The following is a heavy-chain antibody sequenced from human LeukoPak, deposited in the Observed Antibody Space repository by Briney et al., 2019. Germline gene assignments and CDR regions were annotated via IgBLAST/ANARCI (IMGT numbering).Heavy chain of an antibody. CDR1: GLTVSSNY. Sequence: PGGSLRLSCAASGLTVSSNYMSWVRQAPGKGLEWVALIYSGGTTYYADSVKGRFTISRDNSKNTLYLQMNSLRAEDTAVYHCARINWGWSYYFDYWGQGTLVTVSS. D-gene: IGHD7-27*01. V-gene: IGHV3-53*01. CDR3: ARINWGWSYYFDY. J-gene: IGHJ4*02. CDR2: IYSGGTT.